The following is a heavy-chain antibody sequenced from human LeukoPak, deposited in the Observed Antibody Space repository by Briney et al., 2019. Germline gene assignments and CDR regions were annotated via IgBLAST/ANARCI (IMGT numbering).Heavy chain of an antibody. J-gene: IGHJ6*04. CDR1: GFTFSNYV. CDR3: AKDGVPASDPVDV. D-gene: IGHD2-2*01. CDR2: ISGSGGST. V-gene: IGHV3-23*01. Sequence: PGRSLRLSCAASGFTFSNYVMHWVRQAPGKGLEWVSAISGSGGSTYYADSVKGRFTISRDNSKNTLYLQMNSLRAEDTAVYYCAKDGVPASDPVDVWGKGTTVTVSS.